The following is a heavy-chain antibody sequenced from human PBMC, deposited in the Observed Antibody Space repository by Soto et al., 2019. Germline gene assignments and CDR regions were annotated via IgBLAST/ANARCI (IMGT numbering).Heavy chain of an antibody. V-gene: IGHV1-69*12. Sequence: QVQLVQSGAEVKKPGSSVKVSCKASGGTFSSYAISWVRQAPGQGLEWMGGIIPIFGTADYAQKFQGRVTITAHESTSAAYMEPSSLRSEATAVYYCARDGGVYDYSPFDYWGQGTLVTVSS. J-gene: IGHJ4*02. CDR2: IIPIFGTA. CDR3: ARDGGVYDYSPFDY. D-gene: IGHD4-4*01. CDR1: GGTFSSYA.